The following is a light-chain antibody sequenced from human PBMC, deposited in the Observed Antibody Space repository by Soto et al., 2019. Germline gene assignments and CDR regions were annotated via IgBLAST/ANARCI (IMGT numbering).Light chain of an antibody. Sequence: ENVLTQSPGTLSLSPGERATLSCRASQSVSSSYLAWYQQKPGQAPRLLIYGASSRATGIPDRFSGSGSGTDFTLTISRLEPEDFAVYYCQKYGSSQWTFGQGTKVDIK. V-gene: IGKV3-20*01. CDR2: GAS. J-gene: IGKJ1*01. CDR3: QKYGSSQWT. CDR1: QSVSSSY.